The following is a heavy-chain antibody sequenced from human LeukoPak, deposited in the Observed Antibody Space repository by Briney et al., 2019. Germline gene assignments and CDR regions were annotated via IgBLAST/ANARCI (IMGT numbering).Heavy chain of an antibody. D-gene: IGHD6-19*01. CDR3: ARDLKQWLYNWFDP. Sequence: SETLSLTCTVSGVSINDYYWSWVRQPAGKGLEWIGRIYSSGSTDYNPSLKSRVTISVDTSKNQFSLKLSSVTAADTAVYYCARDLKQWLYNWFDPWGQGTLVTVSS. CDR1: GVSINDYY. CDR2: IYSSGST. V-gene: IGHV4-4*07. J-gene: IGHJ5*02.